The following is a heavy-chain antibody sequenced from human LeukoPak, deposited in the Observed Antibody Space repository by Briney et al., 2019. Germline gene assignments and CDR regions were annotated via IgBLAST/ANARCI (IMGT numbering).Heavy chain of an antibody. V-gene: IGHV1-2*02. Sequence: GASVKVSCKASGYTFTGYYMHWVRQAPGQGLEWMGWINPNSGGTNYAQKCQGRVTMTRDTSISTAYMELSRLRSDATAVYYCARDLNYGGHGSWGQGTLVTVSS. D-gene: IGHD4-23*01. CDR3: ARDLNYGGHGS. CDR1: GYTFTGYY. CDR2: INPNSGGT. J-gene: IGHJ5*02.